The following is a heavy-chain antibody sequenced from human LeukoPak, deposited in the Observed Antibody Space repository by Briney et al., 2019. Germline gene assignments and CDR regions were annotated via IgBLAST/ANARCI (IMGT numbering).Heavy chain of an antibody. D-gene: IGHD4-23*01. CDR3: ARPSLDYGGIDAFDF. CDR1: GGSMSFYY. Sequence: SSETLSLTCSVAGGSMSFYYWSWVRQPPGNGLEWIGYVSYSGSTNYSPSLKSRVTISVDTSKNQFSLKLSSVTAADTAVYYCARPSLDYGGIDAFDFWGQGTLVTVSS. V-gene: IGHV4-59*08. CDR2: VSYSGST. J-gene: IGHJ3*01.